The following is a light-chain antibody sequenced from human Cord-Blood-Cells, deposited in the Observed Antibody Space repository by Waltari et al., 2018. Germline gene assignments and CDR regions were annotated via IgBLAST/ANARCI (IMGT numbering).Light chain of an antibody. Sequence: QSALTQPASVSGSPGQSITISCTATSSDVGGYNYVSWYQQNPGKAPKLMIYDVSKRPSGVSNRFSGSKSGNTASLTISGLQAEDEADYYCSSYTSSSTLVFGGGTKLTVL. CDR3: SSYTSSSTLV. J-gene: IGLJ3*02. V-gene: IGLV2-14*01. CDR1: SSDVGGYNY. CDR2: DVS.